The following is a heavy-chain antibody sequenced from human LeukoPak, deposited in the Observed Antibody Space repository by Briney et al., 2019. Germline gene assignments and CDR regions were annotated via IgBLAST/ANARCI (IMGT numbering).Heavy chain of an antibody. D-gene: IGHD5-18*01. CDR2: ISSGGNTI. Sequence: GGSLRLSCAASGFTFSSYEMNWVRQAPGKGLEWVSYISSGGNTIYYADSVKGRFTISRDNAKNSLYLQMNSLRAEDTAVYYCAREGTAMVSFDYWGQGTLVTVAS. CDR1: GFTFSSYE. J-gene: IGHJ4*02. CDR3: AREGTAMVSFDY. V-gene: IGHV3-48*03.